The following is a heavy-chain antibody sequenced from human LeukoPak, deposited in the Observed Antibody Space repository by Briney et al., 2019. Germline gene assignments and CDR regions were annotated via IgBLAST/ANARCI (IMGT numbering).Heavy chain of an antibody. Sequence: GASVKVSCKASGYTFTSYGISWVLQAPGQGLGSMGCISAYNGSTNYAQKLQGRVTMTTDTSTSTAYMELRSLRSDDTAVYYCAREVLRYFDWPLDYWGQGTLVTVSS. J-gene: IGHJ4*02. CDR1: GYTFTSYG. D-gene: IGHD3-9*01. V-gene: IGHV1-18*01. CDR2: ISAYNGST. CDR3: AREVLRYFDWPLDY.